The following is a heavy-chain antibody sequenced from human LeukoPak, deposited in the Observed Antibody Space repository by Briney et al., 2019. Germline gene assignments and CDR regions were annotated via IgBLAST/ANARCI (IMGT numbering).Heavy chain of an antibody. D-gene: IGHD4-17*01. J-gene: IGHJ5*02. CDR2: IIPIFGTA. V-gene: IGHV1-69*05. Sequence: GASVKVSCKASGGTFSSYAISWVRQAPGQGLEWMGRIIPIFGTANYAQKFQGRVTITTDESTSTAYMELSSLRSEDTAVYYCARDTDYGDYSRFDPWGQGTLVTVSS. CDR3: ARDTDYGDYSRFDP. CDR1: GGTFSSYA.